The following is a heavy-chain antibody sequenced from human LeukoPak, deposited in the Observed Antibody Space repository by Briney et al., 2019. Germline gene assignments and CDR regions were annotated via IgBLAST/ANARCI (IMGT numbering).Heavy chain of an antibody. D-gene: IGHD3-3*01. Sequence: SETLSLTCTVSGGSISSGDYYWRWIRQPPGKGLEWIGYIYYSGSTYYNPSLKSRVTISVDTSKNQFSLKLSSVTAADTAVYYCARALLLEWFDYWAQGTLVSVSS. CDR2: IYYSGST. CDR1: GGSISSGDYY. J-gene: IGHJ4*02. V-gene: IGHV4-30-4*01. CDR3: ARALLLEWFDY.